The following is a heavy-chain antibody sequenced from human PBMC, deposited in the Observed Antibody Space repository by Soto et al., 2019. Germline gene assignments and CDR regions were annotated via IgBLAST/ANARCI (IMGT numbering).Heavy chain of an antibody. J-gene: IGHJ4*02. V-gene: IGHV3-74*01. Sequence: EVQLVESGGGLIQPGGSLRLSCAASGFTFSSYWVHWVRQTPGKGLVWVSRIDREGSDTAYADSVKGRFTISRDNAKNTLYLQMNSLRAEDTAVYYCARATTTVTTRPTLGYWGQGTLVTVSS. CDR2: IDREGSDT. CDR1: GFTFSSYW. D-gene: IGHD4-17*01. CDR3: ARATTTVTTRPTLGY.